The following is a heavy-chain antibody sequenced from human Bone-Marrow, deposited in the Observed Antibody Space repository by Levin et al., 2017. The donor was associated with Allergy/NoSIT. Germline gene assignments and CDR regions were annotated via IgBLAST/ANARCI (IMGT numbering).Heavy chain of an antibody. CDR2: IYPVDSDA. D-gene: IGHD2/OR15-2a*01. CDR1: GYNFNTYW. V-gene: IGHV5-51*01. CDR3: PRVGTFGY. J-gene: IGHJ4*02. Sequence: GESLKTSCKTSGYNFNTYWIGWVRQMPGKGLEWMGLIYPVDSDAKYTPSFEGQVTMSVDKAISTAYLPCRSLKASDSAVYYCPRVGTFGYWGQGTRVIVSS.